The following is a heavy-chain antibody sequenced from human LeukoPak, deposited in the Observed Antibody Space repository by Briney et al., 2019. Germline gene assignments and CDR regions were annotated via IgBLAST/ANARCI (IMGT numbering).Heavy chain of an antibody. CDR3: AKGGYNWRRIDY. D-gene: IGHD1-20*01. CDR1: GFTFSSYA. CDR2: ISGSGGTT. Sequence: PGGSLRLSCAASGFTFSSYAMSWVRQAPGKGLEWVSGISGSGGTTYYADSVKGRFTISRDNSKNTLYLQMNSLRAEDTAVYYCAKGGYNWRRIDYWGQGTLVTVSS. V-gene: IGHV3-23*01. J-gene: IGHJ4*02.